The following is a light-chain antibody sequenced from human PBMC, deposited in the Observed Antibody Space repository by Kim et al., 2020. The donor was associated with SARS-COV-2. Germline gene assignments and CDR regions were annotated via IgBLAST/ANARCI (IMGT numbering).Light chain of an antibody. CDR1: SCNIGKNY. J-gene: IGLJ3*02. Sequence: GQRGIIYGSGSSCNIGKNYVYGNQQLPGTAHKLLIYRNNQRPSGVPDRFSGSKYGTSASLAISGRRSEEEADYYCAGWDDSLSGRMFGGGAQLAVL. CDR2: RNN. V-gene: IGLV1-47*01. CDR3: AGWDDSLSGRM.